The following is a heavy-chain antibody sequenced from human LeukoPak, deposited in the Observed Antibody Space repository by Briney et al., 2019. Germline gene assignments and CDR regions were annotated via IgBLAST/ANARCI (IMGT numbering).Heavy chain of an antibody. V-gene: IGHV3-30-3*01. D-gene: IGHD5-12*01. J-gene: IGHJ4*02. CDR3: ASRYGGYQAGGY. Sequence: TGGSLRLSCAASGFTFSSYAMHWVRQAPGKGLEWVAVISYDGSNKYYADSVKGRFTISRDNSKNTLYLQMNSLRAEDTAVYYCASRYGGYQAGGYWGQGTLVTVSS. CDR1: GFTFSSYA. CDR2: ISYDGSNK.